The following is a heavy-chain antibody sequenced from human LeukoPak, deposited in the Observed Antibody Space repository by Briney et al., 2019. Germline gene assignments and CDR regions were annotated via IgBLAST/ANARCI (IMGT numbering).Heavy chain of an antibody. V-gene: IGHV3-74*01. J-gene: IGHJ4*02. D-gene: IGHD2-8*01. Sequence: GGSLSFSCAALEFIFSNNWRPWVGKVQGKGRLWSSRINSHGSITTYADSVKGRFTISRDNAKNTLYLQMNSLRTEDTAIFYCARASTDGSRHAGDYWGQGTLVTVSS. CDR1: EFIFSNNW. CDR2: INSHGSIT. CDR3: ARASTDGSRHAGDY.